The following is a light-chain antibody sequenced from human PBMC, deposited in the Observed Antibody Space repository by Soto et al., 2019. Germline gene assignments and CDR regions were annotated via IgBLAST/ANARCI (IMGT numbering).Light chain of an antibody. CDR2: GAS. J-gene: IGKJ2*01. Sequence: EIVLTQSPGTLSLSPGERATLSCRASQSVTSNYLAWYHQKPGQAPRLLISGASKRATGIPDRFSGSGSGTDFTLTINRLEPEDCAVYYCQQYGSLPHTFGQGTKLEIK. CDR3: QQYGSLPHT. V-gene: IGKV3-20*01. CDR1: QSVTSNY.